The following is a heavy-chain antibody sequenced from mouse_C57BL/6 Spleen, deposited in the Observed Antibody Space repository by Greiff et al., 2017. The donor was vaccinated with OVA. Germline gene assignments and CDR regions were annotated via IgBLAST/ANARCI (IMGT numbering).Heavy chain of an antibody. CDR3: AREGPFAY. CDR1: GYTFTSYW. J-gene: IGHJ3*01. Sequence: VQLQQPGAELVRPGTSVKLSCKASGYTFTSYWMHWVKQRPGQGLEWIGVIDPSDSYTNYNQKFKGKATLTVDTSSSTAYMQLRSLTSEDSAVYYCAREGPFAYWGQGTLVTVSA. CDR2: IDPSDSYT. V-gene: IGHV1-59*01.